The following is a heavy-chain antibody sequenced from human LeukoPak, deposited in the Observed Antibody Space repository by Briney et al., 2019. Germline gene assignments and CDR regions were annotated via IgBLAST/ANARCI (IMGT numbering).Heavy chain of an antibody. CDR2: ISSSGSTT. CDR1: GFTFSSYE. Sequence: GGSLRLSCAASGFTFSSYEMNWVRQAPGKGLEWVSYISSSGSTTYYADSVKGRFTISRDNAKNSLYLQMNSLRAEDTAVYYCAKDASGIVGAHFDYWGQGTLVTVSS. V-gene: IGHV3-48*03. D-gene: IGHD1-26*01. J-gene: IGHJ4*02. CDR3: AKDASGIVGAHFDY.